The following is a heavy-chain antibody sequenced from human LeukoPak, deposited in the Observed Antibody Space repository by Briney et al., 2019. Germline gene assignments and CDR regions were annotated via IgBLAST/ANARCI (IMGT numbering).Heavy chain of an antibody. V-gene: IGHV3-7*01. CDR2: IKADGSEK. CDR3: GRGGDGIDF. CDR1: GFTFSGYW. J-gene: IGHJ3*01. Sequence: PGGSLRLSCAASGFTFSGYWMSWVRQAPGKGLEWVANIKADGSEKHYVDSVEGRFTISIDNARNSLYLQMSSLRVEDSAVYFCGRGGDGIDFWGQGTTVIVSS.